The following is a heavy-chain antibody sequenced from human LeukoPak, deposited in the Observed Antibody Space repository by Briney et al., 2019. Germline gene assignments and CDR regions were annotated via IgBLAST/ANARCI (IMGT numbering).Heavy chain of an antibody. V-gene: IGHV4-34*01. CDR3: AREPPSLRYFAWSPTYGMDV. CDR1: GGSSSGYY. CDR2: INHSGNT. J-gene: IGHJ6*04. D-gene: IGHD3-9*01. Sequence: SETLSLTCAVYGGSSSGYYWSWIRQPPGKGLEWIGEINHSGNTNYNPSLKSRVTISVDTSKNQFSLNLTSVTAADTAAYYCAREPPSLRYFAWSPTYGMDVWGKGTTVTVSS.